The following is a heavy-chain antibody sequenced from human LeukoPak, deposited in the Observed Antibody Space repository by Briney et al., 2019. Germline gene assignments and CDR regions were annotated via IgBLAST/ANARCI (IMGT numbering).Heavy chain of an antibody. CDR1: GGSISSSNW. D-gene: IGHD3-16*02. Sequence: SETLSLTCAVSGGSISSSNWWSWVRQPPGKGLEWIGEIYHSGSTNYNPSLKSRVTISVDKSKNQFSLKLSSVTAADTAVYYCAREGVWGSYRHYYFDYWGQGTLVTVSS. CDR2: IYHSGST. J-gene: IGHJ4*02. CDR3: AREGVWGSYRHYYFDY. V-gene: IGHV4-4*02.